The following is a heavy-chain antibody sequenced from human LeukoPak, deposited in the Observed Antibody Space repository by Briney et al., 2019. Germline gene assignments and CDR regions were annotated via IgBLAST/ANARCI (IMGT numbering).Heavy chain of an antibody. CDR1: GSTFTSYG. CDR3: ARGYSGSYSGWFDP. CDR2: ISAYNGNT. J-gene: IGHJ5*02. D-gene: IGHD1-26*01. V-gene: IGHV1-18*01. Sequence: ASVKVSCKASGSTFTSYGISSVRQAPGQGLEWMGWISAYNGNTNYAQKLQGRVTMTTDTSTSTAYMELRSLRSDDTAVYYCARGYSGSYSGWFDPWGQGTLVTVSS.